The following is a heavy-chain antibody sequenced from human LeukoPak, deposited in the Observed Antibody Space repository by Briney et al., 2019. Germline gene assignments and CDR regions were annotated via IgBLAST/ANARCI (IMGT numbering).Heavy chain of an antibody. Sequence: GGSLRLSCEASGFTFSSYAMHWVRQAPGKGLEWVAVISYDGSNKYYADSVKGRFTISRDNSKNTLYLQMNSLRAEDTAVYYCARVAGGADYWGQGTLVTVSS. CDR1: GFTFSSYA. CDR2: ISYDGSNK. D-gene: IGHD3-16*01. V-gene: IGHV3-30*01. CDR3: ARVAGGADY. J-gene: IGHJ4*02.